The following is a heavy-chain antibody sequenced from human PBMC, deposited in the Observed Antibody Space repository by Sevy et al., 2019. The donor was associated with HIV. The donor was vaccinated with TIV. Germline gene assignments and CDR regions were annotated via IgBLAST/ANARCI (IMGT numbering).Heavy chain of an antibody. J-gene: IGHJ4*02. CDR3: AREHTGSFPDF. Sequence: GGSLRLSCAASGFTFRDYPMNWIRRAPGKGLEWLSCRSRASDSIDYADSVMGRFTVSRDNAKNSLYLQMDRLSDEDTAIYYCAREHTGSFPDFWGQGTLVTVSS. D-gene: IGHD1-26*01. CDR1: GFTFRDYP. V-gene: IGHV3-48*02. CDR2: RSRASDSI.